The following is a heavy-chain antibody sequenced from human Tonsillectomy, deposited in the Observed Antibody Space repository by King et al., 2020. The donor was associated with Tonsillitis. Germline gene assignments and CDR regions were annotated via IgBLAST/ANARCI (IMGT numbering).Heavy chain of an antibody. CDR2: IKSKGSGGTT. V-gene: IGHV3-15*01. Sequence: VQLVESGGGLVKPGGSLRLSCEVSGLTFRDAWLTWVRQAPGKGLEWIARIKSKGSGGTTEYGASVNGRFTISRDDSKNTLYLQMNSLKTEDTAMYYCIHDRGGYYRFDYWGQGTLVTVTS. J-gene: IGHJ4*02. CDR1: GLTFRDAW. D-gene: IGHD3-22*01. CDR3: IHDRGGYYRFDY.